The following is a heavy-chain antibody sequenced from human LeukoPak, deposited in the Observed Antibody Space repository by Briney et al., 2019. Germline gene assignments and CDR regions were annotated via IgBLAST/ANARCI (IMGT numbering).Heavy chain of an antibody. J-gene: IGHJ4*02. D-gene: IGHD5-18*01. CDR3: TRPDTRYSYAVDY. V-gene: IGHV3-23*01. Sequence: QSGGSLRLSCAASGFTFSSYAMSWVRQAPGKGLEWVSGISGSGGSTYYADSVKGRFTISRDNSKNTLYLQMNSLKTEDTAVYYCTRPDTRYSYAVDYWGQGTLVTVSS. CDR1: GFTFSSYA. CDR2: ISGSGGST.